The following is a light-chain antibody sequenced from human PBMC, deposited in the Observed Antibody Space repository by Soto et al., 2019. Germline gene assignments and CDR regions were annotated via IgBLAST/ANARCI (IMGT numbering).Light chain of an antibody. J-gene: IGKJ2*01. CDR3: HQRYNWPNT. Sequence: EIVLTQSPATLSLSPGERATLSCRASQSVGTYLAWYQHNPGQAPRLLIYDASNRAPGIPARFSGSGSGTDFTLTISSPEPEDFAVYDCHQRYNWPNTFGQGTKLEIK. V-gene: IGKV3-11*01. CDR2: DAS. CDR1: QSVGTY.